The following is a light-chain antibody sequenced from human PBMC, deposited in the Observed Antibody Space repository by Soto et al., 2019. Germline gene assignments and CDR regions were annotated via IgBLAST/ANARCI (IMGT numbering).Light chain of an antibody. CDR1: QGISSY. V-gene: IGKV1-8*01. CDR2: AAS. Sequence: AIRMTQSPSSFSASTGDRVTITCRASQGISSYLAWYQQKPGKAPKLLIYAASTLQSGVPSRFSGSGSGTDFTLTISCLQSDDFATYYCQQYYSYPFTFGPGTKVDIK. J-gene: IGKJ3*01. CDR3: QQYYSYPFT.